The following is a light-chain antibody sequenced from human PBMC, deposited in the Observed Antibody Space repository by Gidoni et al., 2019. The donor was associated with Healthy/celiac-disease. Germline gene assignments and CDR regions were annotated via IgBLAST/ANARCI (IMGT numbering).Light chain of an antibody. J-gene: IGLJ2*01. CDR1: SGSIASHF. Sequence: NFMLTQPHSVSDSPGKTVTISCTGSSGSIASHFVQWSRQRPGSAPTIVIYEDERRPSVVPDRFSGSIDSSSNSASLTISGLKTEDEADYYCQSVDSSNQVVFGGGTRLTVL. V-gene: IGLV6-57*02. CDR3: QSVDSSNQVV. CDR2: EDE.